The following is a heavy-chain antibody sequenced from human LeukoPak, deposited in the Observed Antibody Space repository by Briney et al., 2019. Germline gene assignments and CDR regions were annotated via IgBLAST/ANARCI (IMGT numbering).Heavy chain of an antibody. V-gene: IGHV1-46*01. CDR2: INPSGGST. CDR1: GYTFTSYY. Sequence: ASVKVSCKASGYTFTSYYMHWVRQAPGQGLEWMGIINPSGGSTSYAQKFQGRVTMTRDTSTSTVYMELSSLRSEDTAVYYCARDGVFGVSTIGWFDPWGQGTLVTVSS. CDR3: ARDGVFGVSTIGWFDP. D-gene: IGHD3-3*01. J-gene: IGHJ5*02.